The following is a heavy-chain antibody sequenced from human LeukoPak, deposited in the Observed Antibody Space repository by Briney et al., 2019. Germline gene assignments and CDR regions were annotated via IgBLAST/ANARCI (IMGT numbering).Heavy chain of an antibody. V-gene: IGHV4-38-2*01. D-gene: IGHD2-2*01. J-gene: IGHJ5*02. CDR3: ARVWSGYSSSTSCYVAYNWFDA. Sequence: KPSETLSLTCAVSGYSISSGYYWGWIRQPPGKGLEWIGSIYHSGSTYYNPSLKSRVTISVDTSKNQFSLKLSSVTAADTAVYYCARVWSGYSSSTSCYVAYNWFDAWGQGTLVTASS. CDR2: IYHSGST. CDR1: GYSISSGYY.